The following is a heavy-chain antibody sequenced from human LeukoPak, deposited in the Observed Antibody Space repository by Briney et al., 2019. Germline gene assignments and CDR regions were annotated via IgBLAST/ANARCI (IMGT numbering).Heavy chain of an antibody. V-gene: IGHV7-4-1*02. Sequence: GASVKASCKASGYTFTSYAMNWVRQAPGQGLEWMGWINTNTGNPTYAQGFTGRFVFSLDTSVSTAYLQISSLKAEDTAVYYCAREEVHYYYYGMDVWGQGTTVTVSS. CDR1: GYTFTSYA. CDR3: AREEVHYYYYGMDV. CDR2: INTNTGNP. D-gene: IGHD3-10*01. J-gene: IGHJ6*02.